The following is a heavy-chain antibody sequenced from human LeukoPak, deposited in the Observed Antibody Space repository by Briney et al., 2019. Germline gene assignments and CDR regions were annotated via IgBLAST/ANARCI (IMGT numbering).Heavy chain of an antibody. J-gene: IGHJ4*02. Sequence: GGSLGLSCAASGFNFRIFAMSWVRQGTGKGLEWGFSTSSGGELNFYADSVKGRFTISRDNSKNTLYLQMNSLRAEDTAVYYCAKDRPNYYHDNGHYYRRGGDCWGQGTLVTVSS. D-gene: IGHD3-22*01. V-gene: IGHV3-23*01. CDR3: AKDRPNYYHDNGHYYRRGGDC. CDR1: GFNFRIFA. CDR2: TSSGGELN.